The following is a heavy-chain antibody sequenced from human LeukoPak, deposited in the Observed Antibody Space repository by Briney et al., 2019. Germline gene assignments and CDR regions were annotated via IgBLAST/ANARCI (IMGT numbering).Heavy chain of an antibody. CDR1: GFTFSGSA. J-gene: IGHJ4*02. CDR2: IRSKANSYAT. D-gene: IGHD3-22*01. CDR3: TRQPYYYDSSGYYLDY. Sequence: GGSLRLSCAASGFTFSGSAMHWVRQASGKGLEWVGRIRSKANSYATAYAASVKGRFTISRDDSKNTAYPQMNSLKTEDTAVYYCTRQPYYYDSSGYYLDYWGQGTLVTVSS. V-gene: IGHV3-73*01.